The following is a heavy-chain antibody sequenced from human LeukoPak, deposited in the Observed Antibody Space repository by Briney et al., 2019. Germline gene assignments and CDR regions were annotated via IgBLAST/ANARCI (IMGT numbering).Heavy chain of an antibody. CDR2: IIPIFGTA. D-gene: IGHD3-22*01. CDR1: GGTFRSYA. V-gene: IGHV1-69*05. Sequence: SVKVSCKASGGTFRSYAISWVRQPPGQGLEWVGRIIPIFGTANYARKCQGRVTITTDESTSTAYMELSSLRSEDTAVYYCASTYYDSSGYITLSAFHYWGQGTLVTVSS. CDR3: ASTYYDSSGYITLSAFHY. J-gene: IGHJ4*02.